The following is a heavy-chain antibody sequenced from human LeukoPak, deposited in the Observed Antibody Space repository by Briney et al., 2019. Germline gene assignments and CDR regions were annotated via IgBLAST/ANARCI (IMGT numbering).Heavy chain of an antibody. D-gene: IGHD1-7*01. CDR2: FDPEDGET. CDR1: GYTLTELS. CDR3: ATGNTRTSAITVYYYYVDV. Sequence: ASVKVSCRVSGYTLTELSMHWVRQAPGKGLEWMGGFDPEDGETIYAQKFQGRVTMTEDTSTDTAYMELSSLRSEDTAVYYCATGNTRTSAITVYYYYVDVWGKGTTVTVSS. V-gene: IGHV1-24*01. J-gene: IGHJ6*03.